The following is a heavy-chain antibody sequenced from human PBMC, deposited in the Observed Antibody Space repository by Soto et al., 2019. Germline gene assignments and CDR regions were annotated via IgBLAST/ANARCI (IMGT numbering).Heavy chain of an antibody. Sequence: LSLTCTVSGGSISSGGYYWSWIRQHPGKGLEWIGYIYYSGSTYYNPSLKCRVTISVDTSKNQFSLKLSSVTAADTAVYYCARDRRGLHYDFWSGLDVWGQGTTVTVSS. CDR3: ARDRRGLHYDFWSGLDV. CDR2: IYYSGST. J-gene: IGHJ6*02. V-gene: IGHV4-31*03. CDR1: GGSISSGGYY. D-gene: IGHD3-3*01.